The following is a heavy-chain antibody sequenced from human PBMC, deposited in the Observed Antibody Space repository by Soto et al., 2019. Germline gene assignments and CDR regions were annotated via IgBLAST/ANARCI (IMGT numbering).Heavy chain of an antibody. J-gene: IGHJ4*02. CDR3: ARRRLLPTTNFEY. CDR1: GDSISSSSFY. V-gene: IGHV4-39*01. CDR2: IFHTGAT. D-gene: IGHD1-7*01. Sequence: SETLSLTCTVSGDSISSSSFYLGWIRQPPGKGLEWIGHIFHTGATYQNPTLKGRLRMSVDTSKNQFSLNLSSVTATDTAVYYCARRRLLPTTNFEYWGQGTMVTVSS.